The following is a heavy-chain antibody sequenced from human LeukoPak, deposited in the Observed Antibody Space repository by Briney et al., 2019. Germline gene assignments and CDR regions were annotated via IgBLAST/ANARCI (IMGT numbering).Heavy chain of an antibody. CDR2: IGTAGDT. Sequence: GGSLRLSCAASGFTFSSYDMHWVRQATGKGLEWVSAIGTAGDTYYPGSVMGRFTISRENAKNSLYLQMNSLGAGDMAVYYCARARGGAFDYWGQGTLVTVSS. V-gene: IGHV3-13*01. CDR1: GFTFSSYD. CDR3: ARARGGAFDY. D-gene: IGHD2-21*01. J-gene: IGHJ4*02.